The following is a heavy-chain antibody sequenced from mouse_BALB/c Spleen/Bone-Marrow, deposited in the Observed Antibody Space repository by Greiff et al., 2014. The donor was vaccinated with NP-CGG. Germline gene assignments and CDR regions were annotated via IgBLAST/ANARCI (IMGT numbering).Heavy chain of an antibody. Sequence: EVQRVESGAELVKPGASVKLSCTASGFNIKDTYIHWVKQRPEQGLEWIGRIDPANGNTKYDPKFQGKATITADTSSNSAYLQLSSLTSEDTAVYYCAKYNYGLYFDVWGAGTTVTVSS. CDR1: GFNIKDTY. CDR3: AKYNYGLYFDV. V-gene: IGHV14-3*02. CDR2: IDPANGNT. D-gene: IGHD1-3*01. J-gene: IGHJ1*01.